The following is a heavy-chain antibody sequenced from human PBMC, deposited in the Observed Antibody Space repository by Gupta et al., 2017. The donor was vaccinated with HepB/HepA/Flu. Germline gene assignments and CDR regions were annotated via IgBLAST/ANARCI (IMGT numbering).Heavy chain of an antibody. J-gene: IGHJ4*02. D-gene: IGHD5-24*01. CDR3: ARLPAPRGSGFDY. Sequence: QVQLQQSGPGLVKPSETLSLTCSVSDGSISTYYWNWIRQPPGKELEWIGYVSDSGSTIYNPSLKSRVSISVDRSKNQFSLKLHSVTAADTAVYFCARLPAPRGSGFDYWGQGTPVTVSS. V-gene: IGHV4-59*01. CDR2: VSDSGST. CDR1: DGSISTYY.